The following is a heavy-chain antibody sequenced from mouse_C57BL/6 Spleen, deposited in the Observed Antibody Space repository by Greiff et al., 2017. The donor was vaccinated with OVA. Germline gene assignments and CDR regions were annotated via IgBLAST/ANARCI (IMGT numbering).Heavy chain of an antibody. D-gene: IGHD2-1*01. CDR3: ARTTISSYGNYDDWFAY. Sequence: QVQLQQSGAELVKPGASVKISCKASGYAFSSYWMNWVKQRPGKGLEWIGQIYPGDGDTNYNGKFKGKATLTADKSSSTAYIQLSSLTSEYSSVSFFARTTISSYGNYDDWFAYWGQGTLVTVSA. CDR2: IYPGDGDT. V-gene: IGHV1-80*01. CDR1: GYAFSSYW. J-gene: IGHJ3*01.